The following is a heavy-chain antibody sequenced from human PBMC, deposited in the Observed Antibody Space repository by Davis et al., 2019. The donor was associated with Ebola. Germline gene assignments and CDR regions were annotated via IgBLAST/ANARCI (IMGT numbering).Heavy chain of an antibody. D-gene: IGHD3-3*01. CDR3: ARVTIFGFGMDV. CDR2: IYYSGST. V-gene: IGHV4-59*01. CDR1: GGSISSYY. Sequence: GSLRLSCTVSGGSISSYYWSWIRQPPGKGLEWIGYIYYSGSTNYNPSLKSRVTISVDTSKNQFSLKLSSVTAADTAVYYCARVTIFGFGMDVWGQGTTVTVSS. J-gene: IGHJ6*02.